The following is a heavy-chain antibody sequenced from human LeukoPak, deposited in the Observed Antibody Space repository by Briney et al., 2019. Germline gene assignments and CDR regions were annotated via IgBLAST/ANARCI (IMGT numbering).Heavy chain of an antibody. V-gene: IGHV3-21*01. D-gene: IGHD3-22*01. CDR3: ARERAAEISSDYFDY. CDR2: ISGSSSYI. J-gene: IGHJ4*02. Sequence: GGSLRLSCAASGFTFSSYAMNWVRQAPGKGLEWVSSISGSSSYINYADSVKGRFTISRDNAKNSLYLQMNSLRAEDTAVYYCARERAAEISSDYFDYWARGARVPVSS. CDR1: GFTFSSYA.